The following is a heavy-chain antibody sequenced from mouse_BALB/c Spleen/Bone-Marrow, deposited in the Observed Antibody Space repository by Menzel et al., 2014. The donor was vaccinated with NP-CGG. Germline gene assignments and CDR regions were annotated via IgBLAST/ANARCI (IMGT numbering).Heavy chain of an antibody. D-gene: IGHD2-3*01. V-gene: IGHV1-74*01. Sequence: QVQLKASGDEMVRPGASVKLSCKASGYTFTSYWMNWVKQRPEQGLEWIGRIDPYDSETHYNKKFKDKAILTVDKSSSTAYMQLSSLTSEDSAVYYCAREGTYDGCSGHFDYWVQGTTLTASS. CDR3: AREGTYDGCSGHFDY. J-gene: IGHJ2*01. CDR2: IDPYDSET. CDR1: GYTFTSYW.